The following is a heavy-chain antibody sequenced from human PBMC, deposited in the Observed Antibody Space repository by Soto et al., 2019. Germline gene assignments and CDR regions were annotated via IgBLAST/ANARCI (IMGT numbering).Heavy chain of an antibody. Sequence: EVQLVESGGGLVKPGGSLRLSCAASGFTFSSYSMNWVRQAPGKGLEWVSSISSSSSYIYYADSVKGRFTISRDNAKNSLYLQMNSLRAEDTAVYYCARAYLRWDNWLDPWGQGTLVNVSS. J-gene: IGHJ5*02. D-gene: IGHD4-17*01. V-gene: IGHV3-21*01. CDR1: GFTFSSYS. CDR3: ARAYLRWDNWLDP. CDR2: ISSSSSYI.